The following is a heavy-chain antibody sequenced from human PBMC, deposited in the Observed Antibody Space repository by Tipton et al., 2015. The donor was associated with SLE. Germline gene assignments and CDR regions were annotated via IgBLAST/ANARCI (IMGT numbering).Heavy chain of an antibody. Sequence: LRLSCTVSGYSISSDYYWSWIRQPPGKGLEWIGEINHSGSTNYNPSLKSRVTTSVDTSKNQFSLKLSSVTAADTAVYYCARLFSPTPYGDYVYFDYWGQGTLVTVSS. CDR1: GYSISSDYY. J-gene: IGHJ4*02. CDR2: INHSGST. D-gene: IGHD4-17*01. CDR3: ARLFSPTPYGDYVYFDY. V-gene: IGHV4-38-2*02.